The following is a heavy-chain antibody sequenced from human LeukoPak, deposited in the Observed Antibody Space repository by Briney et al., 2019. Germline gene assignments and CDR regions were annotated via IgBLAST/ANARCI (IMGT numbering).Heavy chain of an antibody. CDR3: ARGAGPLHSFDI. Sequence: PGGSLRLSCTASGFTFTSYWMQWVRQAPGKGLVWVSCINNDGSSTNYADSVKGRFTISRENAKNSLYLQMNSLRVGDTAVYYCARGAGPLHSFDIWGQGTMVTVSS. J-gene: IGHJ3*02. CDR1: GFTFTSYW. CDR2: INNDGSST. V-gene: IGHV3-74*01.